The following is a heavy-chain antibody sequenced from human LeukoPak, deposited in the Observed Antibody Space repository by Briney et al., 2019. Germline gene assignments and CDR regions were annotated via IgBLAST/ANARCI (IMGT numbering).Heavy chain of an antibody. CDR2: ISSSGSTI. D-gene: IGHD2-21*02. Sequence: GGSLRLSCAASGFTFSDYYMSWIRQAPGKRLEWVSYISSSGSTIYYADSVKGRFTISRDNAKNSLYLQMNSLRAEDTAVYYCARGEAYCGGDCSFFDYWGQGTLVTVSS. CDR1: GFTFSDYY. V-gene: IGHV3-11*01. J-gene: IGHJ4*02. CDR3: ARGEAYCGGDCSFFDY.